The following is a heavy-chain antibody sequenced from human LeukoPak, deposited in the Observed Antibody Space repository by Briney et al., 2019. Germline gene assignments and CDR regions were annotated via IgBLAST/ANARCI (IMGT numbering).Heavy chain of an antibody. CDR1: GGTFISYA. CDR2: IIPIFGAA. CDR3: ARFDSFGGSFDP. Sequence: ASVKVSCKASGGTFISYAISWVRQAPGQGVEWMGRIIPIFGAANYAQKFQGRVTITTDESTSTAYMELSSLRSEDTAVYYCARFDSFGGSFDPWGQGTLVTVSS. V-gene: IGHV1-69*05. D-gene: IGHD3-16*01. J-gene: IGHJ5*02.